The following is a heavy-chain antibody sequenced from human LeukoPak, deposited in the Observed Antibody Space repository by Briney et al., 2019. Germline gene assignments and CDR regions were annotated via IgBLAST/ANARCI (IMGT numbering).Heavy chain of an antibody. D-gene: IGHD3-10*01. J-gene: IGHJ4*02. V-gene: IGHV3-23*01. CDR3: AKSPRALRGVRLFDY. Sequence: GGSLRLSCAASGFTFSSYAMRWVRQAPGKGLEWVSAISGSGGSTYYADSVKGRFTISRDNSKNTLYLQMNSLRAEDTAVYYCAKSPRALRGVRLFDYWGQGTLVTVSS. CDR1: GFTFSSYA. CDR2: ISGSGGST.